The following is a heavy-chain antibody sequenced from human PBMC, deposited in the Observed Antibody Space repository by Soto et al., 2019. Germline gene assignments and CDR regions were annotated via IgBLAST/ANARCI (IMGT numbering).Heavy chain of an antibody. CDR3: SRHDSSGGYWFDP. Sequence: SETLSLTCTVSGGSISSSRYYWGWIRQPPGKELEWIGSIYYRGSTYSNPSLKSRVTISVDTSKNQFSLKLSSVTAADTAVYYCSRHDSSGGYWFDPWGQGTLVTVSS. CDR2: IYYRGST. D-gene: IGHD6-19*01. CDR1: GGSISSSRYY. J-gene: IGHJ5*02. V-gene: IGHV4-39*01.